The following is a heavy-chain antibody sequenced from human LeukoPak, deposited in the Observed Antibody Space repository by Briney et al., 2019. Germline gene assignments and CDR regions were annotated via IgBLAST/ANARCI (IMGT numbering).Heavy chain of an antibody. V-gene: IGHV4-59*01. CDR2: IYYSGST. D-gene: IGHD3-10*01. J-gene: IGHJ4*02. CDR1: GGSIGSYY. Sequence: SETLSLTCTVSGGSIGSYYWSWIRQPPGKGLEWIGYIYYSGSTNYNPSLKSRVTISVDTSKNQFSLKLSSVTAADTAVYYCARGPPYGYFDYWGQGTLVTVAS. CDR3: ARGPPYGYFDY.